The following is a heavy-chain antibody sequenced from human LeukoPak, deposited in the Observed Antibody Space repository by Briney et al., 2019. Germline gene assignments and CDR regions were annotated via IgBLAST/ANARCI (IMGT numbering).Heavy chain of an antibody. CDR1: GGTFSSYA. CDR2: IIPIFGTA. CDR3: ARDSMDSITIFGVVIINAFDI. D-gene: IGHD3-3*01. J-gene: IGHJ3*02. V-gene: IGHV1-69*13. Sequence: LVKVSCKASGGTFSSYAISWVRQAPGQGLEWMGGIIPIFGTANYAQKFQGRVTITADESTSTAYMELSSLRSEDTAVYYCARDSMDSITIFGVVIINAFDIWGQGTMVTVSS.